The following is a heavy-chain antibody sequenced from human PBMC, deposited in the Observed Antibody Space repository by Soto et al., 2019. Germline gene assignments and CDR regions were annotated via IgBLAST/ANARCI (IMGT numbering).Heavy chain of an antibody. V-gene: IGHV1-8*01. CDR1: GYTFTSYD. Sequence: QVQLVQSGAEVEKPGASEKVSCKASGYTFTSYDINWVRQATGQGLEWMGWMNPNSGNTGYAQKFQGRVTMTRNTSISTAYMELSSLRSEDTAVYYCARDLSRGTSLAAAGTYYYYYMDVWGKGTTVTVSS. J-gene: IGHJ6*03. D-gene: IGHD6-13*01. CDR2: MNPNSGNT. CDR3: ARDLSRGTSLAAAGTYYYYYMDV.